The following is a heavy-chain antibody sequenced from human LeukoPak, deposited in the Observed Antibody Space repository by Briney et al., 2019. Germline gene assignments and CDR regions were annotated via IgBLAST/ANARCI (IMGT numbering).Heavy chain of an antibody. J-gene: IGHJ5*02. V-gene: IGHV3-23*01. D-gene: IGHD6-13*01. CDR2: ISRFGGTT. CDR1: GFAFDSYA. Sequence: GGSLRLSCAASGFAFDSYAMSWVRQAPGKGLEWVSAISRFGGTTYYADSAKGRFTISRDNSNNTVYLQMNSLRVGDTALYYCVKHVGSRWSNNRFDPWGQGTLVTVS. CDR3: VKHVGSRWSNNRFDP.